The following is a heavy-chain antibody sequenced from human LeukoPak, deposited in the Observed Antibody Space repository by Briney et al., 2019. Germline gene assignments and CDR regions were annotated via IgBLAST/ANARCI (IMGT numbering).Heavy chain of an antibody. CDR2: INPNGGDT. Sequence: GASVKVSCKAAGYNFPAYVVHWVRQAPGQGLEWMGRINPNGGDTNYAQKFQGRVTMASDTSISTAYMELSSLISDDTAVYYCARVGFTTSWSNFDYWGQGTLVTVSS. J-gene: IGHJ4*02. D-gene: IGHD2-2*01. V-gene: IGHV1-2*06. CDR3: ARVGFTTSWSNFDY. CDR1: GYNFPAYV.